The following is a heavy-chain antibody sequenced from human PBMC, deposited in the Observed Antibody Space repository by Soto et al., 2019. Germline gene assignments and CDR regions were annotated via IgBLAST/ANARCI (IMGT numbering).Heavy chain of an antibody. Sequence: PGGSLRLSCAASDFTFSNAWINWVRQAPGKGLEWVGRIKSKTHGGTTDFAAPVKGRFAISRDDSKNMVYLQMNSLRPEDTAVYYCTRGGRENNWNDGNFEYWGQGTQVTVSS. CDR1: DFTFSNAW. D-gene: IGHD1-20*01. CDR3: TRGGRENNWNDGNFEY. J-gene: IGHJ4*02. CDR2: IKSKTHGGTT. V-gene: IGHV3-15*07.